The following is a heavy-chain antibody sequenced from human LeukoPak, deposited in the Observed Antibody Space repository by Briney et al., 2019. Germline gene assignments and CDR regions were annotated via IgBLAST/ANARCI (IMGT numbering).Heavy chain of an antibody. CDR1: GGSFSGYY. Sequence: SETLSLTCAVYGGSFSGYYWSWIRQPPGKGLEWIGEINHSGSTNYSPSLKSRVTISVDTSKNQFSLKLSSVTAADTAVYYCARSGGYDLPVDYWGQGTLVTVSS. D-gene: IGHD5-12*01. V-gene: IGHV4-34*01. CDR2: INHSGST. J-gene: IGHJ4*02. CDR3: ARSGGYDLPVDY.